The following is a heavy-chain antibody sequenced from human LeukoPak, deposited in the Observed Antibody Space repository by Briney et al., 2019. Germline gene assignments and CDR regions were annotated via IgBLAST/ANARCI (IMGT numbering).Heavy chain of an antibody. CDR1: EFTFSTYG. CDR2: INYSGDST. Sequence: SGGSLRLSCAASEFTFSTYGMSWVRQAPGKGLEWVSGINYSGDSTYYADSVKGRFTISRDNSKNTLYLQMNSLRAEDTAVYYCARVSLAAGTLDIWGQGTMVTVSS. J-gene: IGHJ3*02. D-gene: IGHD6-13*01. V-gene: IGHV3-23*01. CDR3: ARVSLAAGTLDI.